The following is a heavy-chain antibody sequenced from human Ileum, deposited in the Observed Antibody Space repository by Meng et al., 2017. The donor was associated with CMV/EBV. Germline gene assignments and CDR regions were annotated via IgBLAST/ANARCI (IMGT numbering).Heavy chain of an antibody. Sequence: ASAKVFCKTSGHTFSNDGISWVRQAPGQGLEWMGWISAYNGNTNYAQKFQGRVTMTTDTSTSTGYMELRSLRSDDTAVYYCARIARWGDLSPDYWGQGTLVTVSS. D-gene: IGHD3-16*02. J-gene: IGHJ4*02. CDR3: ARIARWGDLSPDY. V-gene: IGHV1-18*04. CDR2: ISAYNGNT. CDR1: GHTFSNDG.